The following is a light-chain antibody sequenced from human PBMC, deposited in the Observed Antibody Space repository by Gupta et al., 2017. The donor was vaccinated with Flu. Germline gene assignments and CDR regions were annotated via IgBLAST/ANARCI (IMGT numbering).Light chain of an antibody. Sequence: QSALTQPAPVSGSPGQSITISCTGTSSDVGSYNLVPCYQQHPGKAPNLMIYEGSKRPSGVSNRFSGSKSGNTASLTISGLQAEDEADYYCCSYAGSSTWVFGGGTKLTVL. J-gene: IGLJ3*02. CDR3: CSYAGSSTWV. V-gene: IGLV2-23*01. CDR2: EGS. CDR1: SSDVGSYNL.